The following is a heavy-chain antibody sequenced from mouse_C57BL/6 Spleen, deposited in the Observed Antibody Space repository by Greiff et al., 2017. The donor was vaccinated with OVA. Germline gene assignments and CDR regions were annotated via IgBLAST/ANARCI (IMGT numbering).Heavy chain of an antibody. CDR2: IYPGDGDT. J-gene: IGHJ1*03. D-gene: IGHD1-1*01. V-gene: IGHV1-82*01. CDR1: GYAFSSSW. CDR3: ARSGYGSRYWYFDV. Sequence: VQPQQSGPELVKPGASVKISCKASGYAFSSSWMNWVKQRPGKGLEWIGRIYPGDGDTNYNGKFKGKATLTADKSSSTAYMQLSSLTSEDSAVYFCARSGYGSRYWYFDVWGTGTTVTVSS.